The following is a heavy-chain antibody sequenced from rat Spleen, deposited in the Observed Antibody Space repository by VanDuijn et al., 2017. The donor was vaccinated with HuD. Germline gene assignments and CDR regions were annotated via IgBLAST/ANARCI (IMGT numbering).Heavy chain of an antibody. CDR2: ISYDGRST. V-gene: IGHV5-20*01. CDR1: GFTFSDYY. Sequence: EVQLVESGGGLVQPGRSLKLSCAASGFTFSDYYMAWVRQAPTKGQEWVASISYDGRSTYYRDSVKGRFTVSRDNAGSTLYLQMDSLRSEDTATYYCAKEANYGGLVDAWGQGASVTVSS. CDR3: AKEANYGGLVDA. D-gene: IGHD1-11*01. J-gene: IGHJ4*01.